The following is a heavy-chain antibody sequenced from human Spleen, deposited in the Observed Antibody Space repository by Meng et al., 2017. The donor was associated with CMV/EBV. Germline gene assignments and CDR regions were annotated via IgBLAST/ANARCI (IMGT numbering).Heavy chain of an antibody. D-gene: IGHD3-22*01. CDR1: GFTFSNYA. CDR3: ANPAITMMTDY. Sequence: SCAASGFTFSNYAMSWVRQAPGKGLEWVSSISAGGGSTYYADSVKGRFSISRDNSKNTLYLQMNSLRAEDTAVYYCANPAITMMTDYWGQGTLVTVSS. CDR2: ISAGGGST. V-gene: IGHV3-23*01. J-gene: IGHJ4*02.